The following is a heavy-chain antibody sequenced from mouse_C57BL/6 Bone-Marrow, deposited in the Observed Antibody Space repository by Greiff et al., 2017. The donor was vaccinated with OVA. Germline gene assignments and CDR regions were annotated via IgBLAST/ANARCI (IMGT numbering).Heavy chain of an antibody. Sequence: EVNVVESGGGLVKPGGSLKLSCAASGFTFSSYAMSWVRQTPEKRLEWVATISDGGSYTYYPDNVKGRFTISRDNAKNNLYLQMSHLKSEDTAMYYCARDRYGSSPAWFAYWGQGTLVTVSA. CDR3: ARDRYGSSPAWFAY. CDR2: ISDGGSYT. D-gene: IGHD1-1*01. V-gene: IGHV5-4*01. J-gene: IGHJ3*01. CDR1: GFTFSSYA.